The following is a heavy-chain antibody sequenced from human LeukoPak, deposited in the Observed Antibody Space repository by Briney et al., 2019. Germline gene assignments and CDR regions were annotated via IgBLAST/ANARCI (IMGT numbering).Heavy chain of an antibody. Sequence: RTSGTLSLTCTVSGASISSYYWSWIRQPPGKGLEWIGYIYYSGSTNYKPALKSRVTISEDTSKNQISLKLSSVTAADTAVYYCARVRGYYDSSGYDYWGQGTLVTVSS. D-gene: IGHD3-22*01. CDR3: ARVRGYYDSSGYDY. CDR2: IYYSGST. J-gene: IGHJ4*02. CDR1: GASISSYY. V-gene: IGHV4-59*01.